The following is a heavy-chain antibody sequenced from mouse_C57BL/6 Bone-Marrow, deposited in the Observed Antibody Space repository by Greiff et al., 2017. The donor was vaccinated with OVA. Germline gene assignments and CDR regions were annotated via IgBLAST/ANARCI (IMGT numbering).Heavy chain of an antibody. CDR2: IDPSDSYT. CDR1: GYTFTSYW. V-gene: IGHV1-69*01. J-gene: IGHJ1*03. D-gene: IGHD2-1*01. Sequence: QVQLQQPGAELVMPGASVKLSCKASGYTFTSYWMHWVKQRPGQGLEWIGEIDPSDSYTNYNQKFKGKSTLTVDKSSSTAYMQLSSLTSEDSAVYYCARMIYYGNSYWYFDVWGTGTTVTVSS. CDR3: ARMIYYGNSYWYFDV.